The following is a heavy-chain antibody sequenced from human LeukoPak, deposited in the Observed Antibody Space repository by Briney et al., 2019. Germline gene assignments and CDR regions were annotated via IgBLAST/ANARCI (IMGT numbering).Heavy chain of an antibody. V-gene: IGHV3-20*04. CDR2: INWNGSTT. J-gene: IGHJ4*02. Sequence: GGSLRLSCAASGFTFGDYGMSWVRQGPGKGLEWVSAINWNGSTTGYVDSVKGRFTISRDNAKNSLCLQMNSLRAEDTGLYYCARGLYCSGRACYYFDYWGQGTLVTVSS. CDR3: ARGLYCSGRACYYFDY. CDR1: GFTFGDYG. D-gene: IGHD2-15*01.